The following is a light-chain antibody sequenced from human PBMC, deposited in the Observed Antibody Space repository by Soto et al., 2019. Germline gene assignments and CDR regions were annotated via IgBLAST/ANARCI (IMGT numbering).Light chain of an antibody. Sequence: EIVMMQSPATLSVSPGERATLSCRASQSVSTNLAWYQQKPGQAPRLLIYGASTRATGIPARFSGSGSGTDFTLTISSLQSEDFAIYYCQYYDESMWTFGQGTKVEVK. CDR1: QSVSTN. CDR3: QYYDESMWT. J-gene: IGKJ1*01. V-gene: IGKV3-15*01. CDR2: GAS.